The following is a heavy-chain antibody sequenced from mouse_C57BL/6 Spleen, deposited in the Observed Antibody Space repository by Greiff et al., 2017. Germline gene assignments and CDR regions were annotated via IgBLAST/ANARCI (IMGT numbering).Heavy chain of an antibody. CDR3: ARWDPTTPPDD. Sequence: QVQLQQSGAELVKPGASVKMSCKASGYTFTSYWITWVKQRPGQGLEWIGDIYPGSGSTNYNEKFKSKATLTVDTSSSTAYMQLSSLTSEDSADYYCARWDPTTPPDDWGQGTTLTVSS. CDR2: IYPGSGST. J-gene: IGHJ2*01. D-gene: IGHD1-1*01. V-gene: IGHV1-55*01. CDR1: GYTFTSYW.